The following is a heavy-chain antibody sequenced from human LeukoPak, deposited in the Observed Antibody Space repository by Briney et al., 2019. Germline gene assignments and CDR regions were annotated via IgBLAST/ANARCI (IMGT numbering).Heavy chain of an antibody. Sequence: ASVKVSCKASGYTFTNYGISWVRQAPGQGLEWMGWVSAYRGSTNYAQKLQGGVTMTTDTSTSTAYMELRSLRSDDTAVYFCARDGAIMGAHAYDYWGQGTLVTVSS. V-gene: IGHV1-18*01. J-gene: IGHJ4*02. CDR3: ARDGAIMGAHAYDY. D-gene: IGHD1-26*01. CDR1: GYTFTNYG. CDR2: VSAYRGST.